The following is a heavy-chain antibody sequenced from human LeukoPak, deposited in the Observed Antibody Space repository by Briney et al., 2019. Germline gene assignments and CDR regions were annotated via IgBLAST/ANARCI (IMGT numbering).Heavy chain of an antibody. CDR1: GGSFSGYY. D-gene: IGHD1-26*01. Sequence: SETLSLTCAVYGGSFSGYYWSWIRQPPGKGLEWIGEINHSGSTNYNPSLKSRVTISVDTSKNQFSLKLSSVTAADTAVYYCARTGPQAGSYRSRSAFDIWGQGTMVTVSS. J-gene: IGHJ3*02. CDR2: INHSGST. V-gene: IGHV4-34*01. CDR3: ARTGPQAGSYRSRSAFDI.